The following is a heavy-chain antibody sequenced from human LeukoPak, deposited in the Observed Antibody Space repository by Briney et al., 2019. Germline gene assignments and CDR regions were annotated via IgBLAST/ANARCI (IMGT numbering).Heavy chain of an antibody. V-gene: IGHV3-23*01. CDR1: GFTFSNSS. Sequence: GGSLRLSCAASGFTFSNSSMSWVRQAPGKGLEWVSAISGSGGSTYYADSVKGRFTISRDNSKNTLYLQMNSLRAEDTAVYYCAKDFTSATVTTFDYWGQGTLVTVSS. J-gene: IGHJ4*02. CDR2: ISGSGGST. D-gene: IGHD4-17*01. CDR3: AKDFTSATVTTFDY.